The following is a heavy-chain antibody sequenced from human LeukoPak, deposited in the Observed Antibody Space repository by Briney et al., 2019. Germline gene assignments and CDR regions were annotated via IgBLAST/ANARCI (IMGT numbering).Heavy chain of an antibody. CDR3: AHKLKSALPAENWFDP. Sequence: SGPTLVKHTQTLTLTCTFSGFSLSTSGVGVGWIRHPPRKALEWLALIYGNDDKRYSPSLKSRLTITKDTSKNQVVLTMTNMDPVDTATYYCAHKLKSALPAENWFDPWGQGTLVTVSS. CDR1: GFSLSTSGVG. CDR2: IYGNDDK. J-gene: IGHJ5*02. D-gene: IGHD2-2*01. V-gene: IGHV2-5*01.